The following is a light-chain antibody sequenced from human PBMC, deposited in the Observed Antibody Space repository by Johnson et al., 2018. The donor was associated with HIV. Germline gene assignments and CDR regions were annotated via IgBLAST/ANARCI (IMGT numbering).Light chain of an antibody. CDR2: DNN. CDR3: GTWDSSLSAARF. J-gene: IGLJ1*01. Sequence: QAVLTQPPSVSAAPGQKVTISCSGSSSNIGKNYVSWYQQLPGTAPKLLIYDNNKRPSGIPDRFSGSTSGTSATLGITGLQTGDEADYYCGTWDSSLSAARFFGPGTKVTVL. V-gene: IGLV1-51*01. CDR1: SSNIGKNY.